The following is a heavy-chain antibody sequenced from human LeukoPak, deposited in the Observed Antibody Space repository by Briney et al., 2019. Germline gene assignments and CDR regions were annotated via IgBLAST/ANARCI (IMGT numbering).Heavy chain of an antibody. CDR2: IYHSGST. D-gene: IGHD2-15*01. Sequence: SETLSLTCTVSGYSISSGYYWGWIRQPPGKGLEWIGSIYHSGSTYYNPSLKSRVTISVDTSKNQFSLKLSSVTAADTAVYYCARVGIGYCSGGSCGFDYWGQGTLVTVSS. CDR1: GYSISSGYY. J-gene: IGHJ4*02. V-gene: IGHV4-38-2*02. CDR3: ARVGIGYCSGGSCGFDY.